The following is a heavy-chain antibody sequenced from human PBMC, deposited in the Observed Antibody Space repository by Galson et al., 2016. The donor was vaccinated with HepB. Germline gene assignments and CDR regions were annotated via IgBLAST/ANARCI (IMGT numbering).Heavy chain of an antibody. CDR1: GFAFDDYA. D-gene: IGHD6-13*01. CDR2: ISWNSGSI. J-gene: IGHJ6*04. V-gene: IGHV3-9*01. CDR3: AKSIGSSFYYGMDV. Sequence: SLRLSCAASGFAFDDYAMHWVRQAPGKGLEWVSGISWNSGSIGYADSVKGRFTISRDNAKNSLYLQMSSLRAEDTALYYCAKSIGSSFYYGMDVWGKGTTVTVSS.